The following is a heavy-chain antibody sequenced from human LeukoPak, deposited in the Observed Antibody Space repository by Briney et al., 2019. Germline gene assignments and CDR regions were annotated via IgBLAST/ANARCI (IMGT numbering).Heavy chain of an antibody. J-gene: IGHJ4*02. CDR2: ITADSGTT. CDR1: GFTFSNAW. Sequence: GGSLRLSCVASGFTFSNAWMSWVRQAPGKGLEWVSYITADSGTTYCADSVKGRFTISRDNAKNSLYLQMNSLRDEDTAVYYCASRDYFDYWGQGTLVTVSS. V-gene: IGHV3-48*02. CDR3: ASRDYFDY.